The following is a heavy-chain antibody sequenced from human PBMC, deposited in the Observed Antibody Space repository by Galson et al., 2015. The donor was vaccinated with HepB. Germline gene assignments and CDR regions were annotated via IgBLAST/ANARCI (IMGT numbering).Heavy chain of an antibody. CDR2: ISGSGGST. V-gene: IGHV3-23*01. CDR3: AKGGTYSNYRLGAFDI. Sequence: SLRLSCAASGFTFSSYAMSWVRQAPGKGLEWVSAISGSGGSTYYADSVKGRFTISRDNSKNTLHLQMNSLRAEDTAVYYCAKGGTYSNYRLGAFDIWGQGTMVTVSS. J-gene: IGHJ3*02. D-gene: IGHD4-11*01. CDR1: GFTFSSYA.